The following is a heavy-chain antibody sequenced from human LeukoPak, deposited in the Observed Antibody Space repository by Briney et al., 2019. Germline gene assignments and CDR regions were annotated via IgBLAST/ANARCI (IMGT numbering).Heavy chain of an antibody. CDR1: GFTFSSYD. D-gene: IGHD2-2*01. J-gene: IGHJ6*02. CDR3: ARGSCSSTSCSQDYYYYGMDV. Sequence: GGSLRLSCAASGFTFSSYDMHWVRQATGKGLEWVSAIGTAGDTYYPGSVKGRFTISRENAKNSLYLQMNSLRAGDTAVYYCARGSCSSTSCSQDYYYYGMDVWGQGTTVTVSS. CDR2: IGTAGDT. V-gene: IGHV3-13*01.